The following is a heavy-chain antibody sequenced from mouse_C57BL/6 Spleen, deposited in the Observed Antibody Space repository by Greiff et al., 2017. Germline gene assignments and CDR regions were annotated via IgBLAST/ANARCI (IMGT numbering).Heavy chain of an antibody. CDR1: GFTFSDYG. J-gene: IGHJ2*01. D-gene: IGHD1-1*01. Sequence: EVNVVESGGGLVKPGGSLKLSCAASGFTFSDYGMHWVRQAPEKGLEWVAYISSGSSTIYYADTVKGRFTISRDNAKNTLFLQMTSLRSEDTAMYYCARGYYGSSNYFDDWGQGTTLTVSS. V-gene: IGHV5-17*01. CDR2: ISSGSSTI. CDR3: ARGYYGSSNYFDD.